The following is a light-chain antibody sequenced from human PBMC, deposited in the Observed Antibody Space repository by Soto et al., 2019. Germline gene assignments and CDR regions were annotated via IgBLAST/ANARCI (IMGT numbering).Light chain of an antibody. CDR3: SSYTTSNTRQIV. V-gene: IGLV2-14*03. CDR2: DVS. Sequence: QSVLTQPASVSGSPGQSITISCTGTSSDVGGYNYVSWYQHHPGKAPKLINYDVSNRPSGVSIRFSGSKSDNTASLNISGLQPEDEADYHCSSYTTSNTRQIVFGTGTKVTVL. J-gene: IGLJ1*01. CDR1: SSDVGGYNY.